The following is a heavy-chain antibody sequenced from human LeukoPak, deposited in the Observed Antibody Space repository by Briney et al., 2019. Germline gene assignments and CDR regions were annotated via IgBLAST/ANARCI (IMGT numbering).Heavy chain of an antibody. D-gene: IGHD4-23*01. V-gene: IGHV4-34*01. CDR1: GVSFSGHH. CDR3: ARDPTTVVALPYYFDF. CDR2: VNHRGIT. J-gene: IGHJ4*01. Sequence: PSETLSLTCAVSGVSFSGHHWNWIRQSAGKGLEWIGEVNHRGITNYNPSLKSRVTISVDTSKNQFFLKLNSVTAADTAVYYCARDPTTVVALPYYFDFWGHGTLVTVSS.